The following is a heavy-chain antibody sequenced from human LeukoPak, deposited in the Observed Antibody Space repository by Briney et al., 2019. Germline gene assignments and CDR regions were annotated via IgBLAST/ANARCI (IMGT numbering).Heavy chain of an antibody. CDR1: GFTFSIYA. J-gene: IGHJ5*02. D-gene: IGHD6-19*01. Sequence: PGGSLRLSCAASGFTFSIYAMSWVRQAPGKGLEWVSAISGSGGYTYSADSVKGRFTISRDNSKNTLYLQMKSLRAEDTAVYYCAKGRRVAVAAIAGGFDPWGQGTLVTVFS. CDR3: AKGRRVAVAAIAGGFDP. V-gene: IGHV3-23*01. CDR2: ISGSGGYT.